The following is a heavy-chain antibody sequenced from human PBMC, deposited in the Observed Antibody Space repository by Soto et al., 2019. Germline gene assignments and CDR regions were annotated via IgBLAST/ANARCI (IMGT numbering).Heavy chain of an antibody. D-gene: IGHD2-2*01. CDR1: GYSFTSYG. Sequence: ASVKVSCKASGYSFTSYGISWVRRAPGQGLEWMGWISPYNGHTQFVQRFQGRVSMTTDTSTKAAYMELRNLRSDDTAHYYCARDLTIVPATHPRLENYGMDVWGQGTTVTVSS. V-gene: IGHV1-18*01. CDR3: ARDLTIVPATHPRLENYGMDV. J-gene: IGHJ6*02. CDR2: ISPYNGHT.